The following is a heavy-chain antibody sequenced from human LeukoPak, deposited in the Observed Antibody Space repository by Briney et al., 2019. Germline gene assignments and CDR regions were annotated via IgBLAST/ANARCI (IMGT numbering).Heavy chain of an antibody. Sequence: GGSLRLSCAASGFTFSSYAMSWVRQAPGKGLEWVSAISGSGGSTYYADSVKGRFTISRDNSKNTLYLQMNSLRAEGTAVYYCAKLLVDTAMVTHFDYWGQGTLVTVSS. CDR2: ISGSGGST. V-gene: IGHV3-23*01. D-gene: IGHD5-18*01. J-gene: IGHJ4*02. CDR3: AKLLVDTAMVTHFDY. CDR1: GFTFSSYA.